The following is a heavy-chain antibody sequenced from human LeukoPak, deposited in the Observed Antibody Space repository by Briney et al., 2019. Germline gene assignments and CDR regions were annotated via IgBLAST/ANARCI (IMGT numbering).Heavy chain of an antibody. D-gene: IGHD5-12*01. V-gene: IGHV3-21*01. CDR1: GFTFSSYA. CDR2: INAYGGDT. J-gene: IGHJ4*01. CDR3: ARDHRYAFDN. Sequence: GGSLRLSCAASGFTFSSYAMSWVRQAAGKGLEWVSTINAYGGDTHYADSVKGRFTISRDKARNSLYLQMNSLRVEDTAVYYCARDHRYAFDNWGHGTLVTVSS.